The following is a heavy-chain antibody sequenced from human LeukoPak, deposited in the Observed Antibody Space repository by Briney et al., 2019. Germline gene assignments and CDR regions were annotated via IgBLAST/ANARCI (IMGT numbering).Heavy chain of an antibody. D-gene: IGHD5-24*01. Sequence: GGSLRLSCAASGFTVSSNYMSRVRQAPGKGLEWVSVIYSGGSTYYADSVKGRFTISRDNSKNTLYLQMNSLRAEDTAVYYCARDRFRRDGYNYGRDGAFDIWGQGTMVTVSS. V-gene: IGHV3-66*01. CDR3: ARDRFRRDGYNYGRDGAFDI. J-gene: IGHJ3*02. CDR1: GFTVSSNY. CDR2: IYSGGST.